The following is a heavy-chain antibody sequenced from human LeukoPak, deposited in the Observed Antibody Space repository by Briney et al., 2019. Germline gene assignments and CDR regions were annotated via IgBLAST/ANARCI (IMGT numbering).Heavy chain of an antibody. CDR1: GGSISRNIYY. Sequence: SETLSLTCTVSGGSISRNIYYWGWIRQPPGKGLQWIGSIYYSDSGKMYYNPSLKNQVTISADTSKNQFSLKVSSVTAADTAVYYCARALFGELAAFLGLDVWGQGTTVTVSS. CDR3: ARALFGELAAFLGLDV. D-gene: IGHD3-10*02. J-gene: IGHJ6*02. CDR2: IYYSDSGKM. V-gene: IGHV4-39*01.